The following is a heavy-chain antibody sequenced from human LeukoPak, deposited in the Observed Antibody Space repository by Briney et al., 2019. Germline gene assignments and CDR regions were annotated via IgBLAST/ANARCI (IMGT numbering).Heavy chain of an antibody. Sequence: PSVTVSCKASGGTFRSYAISWVRQAPGQGLEWMGGIIPIFGTAHYTQKFQGRVTFTADESTSTAYMELSSLRSEDTAVYYCARASYCGGDCYRDFDYWGQGTLVTVSS. CDR2: IIPIFGTA. J-gene: IGHJ4*02. CDR3: ARASYCGGDCYRDFDY. V-gene: IGHV1-69*13. CDR1: GGTFRSYA. D-gene: IGHD2-21*02.